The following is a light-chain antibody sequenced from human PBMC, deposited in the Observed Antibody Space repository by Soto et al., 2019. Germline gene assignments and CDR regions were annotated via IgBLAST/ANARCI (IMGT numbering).Light chain of an antibody. V-gene: IGKV1-5*01. CDR1: QDIGTW. Sequence: DIQMTQSPSSVSASIGDRVIITCRASQDIGTWLAWYQQKPGQVPNLLMYDASSLESGVPSRFSGSGSGTEFTLTISSLQPDDFATYYCQQYGTYLWTFGQGTRVEIK. J-gene: IGKJ1*01. CDR2: DAS. CDR3: QQYGTYLWT.